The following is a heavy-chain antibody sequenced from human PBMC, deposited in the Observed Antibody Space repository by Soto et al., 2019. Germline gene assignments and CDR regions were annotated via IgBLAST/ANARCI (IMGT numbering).Heavy chain of an antibody. CDR1: GASISSSY. Sequence: WETLSLTCTVSGASISSSYWSWIRQSPGKGLEWIGYVHYSGGTKDNPSLNGRVSLSIDTSKNQFSLKLSSVAAADTAVYYCARGYYDSRGQSNTFEVWGQGTMVTVSS. D-gene: IGHD3-22*01. V-gene: IGHV4-59*01. J-gene: IGHJ3*01. CDR2: VHYSGGT. CDR3: ARGYYDSRGQSNTFEV.